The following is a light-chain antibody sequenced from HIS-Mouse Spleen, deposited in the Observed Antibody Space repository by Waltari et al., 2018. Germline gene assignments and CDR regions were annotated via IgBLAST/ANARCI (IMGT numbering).Light chain of an antibody. J-gene: IGKJ5*01. CDR2: AAS. Sequence: AIRMTQSPSSFSASTGERVTITCRASQGISSYLAWYQQKPGTAPKLLIYAASTLQSGVPSRFSGSGSGTDFTLTINCLQSEDFATYYCQQYYSYPITFGQGTRLEIK. V-gene: IGKV1-8*01. CDR3: QQYYSYPIT. CDR1: QGISSY.